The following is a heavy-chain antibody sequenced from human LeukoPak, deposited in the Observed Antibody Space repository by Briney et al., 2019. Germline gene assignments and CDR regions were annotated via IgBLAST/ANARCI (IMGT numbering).Heavy chain of an antibody. CDR2: ISSSSSYI. CDR1: GFTFSSYS. D-gene: IGHD1-14*01. V-gene: IGHV3-21*01. J-gene: IGHJ6*02. Sequence: GGSLRLSCAASGFTFSSYSMNWVRQAPGKGLEWVSSISSSSSYIYYADSVKGRFTISRDNAKNSLYLQMNSLRAEDTAVYYCARAFSAPGGHTTNLDVWGQGTTVTVSS. CDR3: ARAFSAPGGHTTNLDV.